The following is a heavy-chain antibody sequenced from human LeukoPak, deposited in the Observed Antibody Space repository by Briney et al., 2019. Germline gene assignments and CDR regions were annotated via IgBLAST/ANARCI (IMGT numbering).Heavy chain of an antibody. CDR3: AREVTRAGEQQLDY. CDR1: GGSISSGDYY. D-gene: IGHD6-13*01. V-gene: IGHV4-30-4*01. Sequence: SETLSLTCTVSGGSISSGDYYWRWIRQPPGKGLEGIGYIYYSGSTYYNPSLKSRVTISVDTSKNQFSLKLSSVTAADTAVYYCAREVTRAGEQQLDYWGQGTLVTVSS. J-gene: IGHJ4*02. CDR2: IYYSGST.